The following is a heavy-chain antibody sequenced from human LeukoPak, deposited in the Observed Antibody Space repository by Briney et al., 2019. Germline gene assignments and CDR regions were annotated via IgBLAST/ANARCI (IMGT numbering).Heavy chain of an antibody. V-gene: IGHV4-59*01. CDR3: ARRLAVTGRYYFDY. Sequence: PSETLSLTCTVSGGSISTYYWTWIRQPPERGLGWIGYIYYSGITNYNPSLKSRVTMSVDTSRNQFSLRLNSVTAADTAVYYCARRLAVTGRYYFDYWGQGSLVTVSS. J-gene: IGHJ4*02. CDR1: GGSISTYY. CDR2: IYYSGIT. D-gene: IGHD4-11*01.